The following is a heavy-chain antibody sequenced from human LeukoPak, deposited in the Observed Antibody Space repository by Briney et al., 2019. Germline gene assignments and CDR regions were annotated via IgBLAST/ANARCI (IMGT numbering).Heavy chain of an antibody. D-gene: IGHD3-10*01. Sequence: GGSLRLSCTASGFTFGDYAMSWVRQAPGKGLEWVGFVRSTAYGGTTEYAASVKGRFTISRDDSKSIAYLQMSSLKTEDTAVYYCTRGDGSGSYYGGDAFGIWGQGTMVTVSS. CDR2: VRSTAYGGTT. CDR1: GFTFGDYA. V-gene: IGHV3-49*04. J-gene: IGHJ3*02. CDR3: TRGDGSGSYYGGDAFGI.